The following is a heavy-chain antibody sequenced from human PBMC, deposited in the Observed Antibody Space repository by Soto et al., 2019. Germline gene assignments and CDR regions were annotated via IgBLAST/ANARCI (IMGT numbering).Heavy chain of an antibody. Sequence: SETLSLTCTVSGGSISSYYWSWIRQPAGKGLEWIGRIYTSGSTNYNPSLKSRVTMSVDTSKNQFSLKLSSVTAADTAVYYCARDDYCSGGSCYRPLNYYGMDVWGQGTTVTVS. D-gene: IGHD2-15*01. CDR2: IYTSGST. V-gene: IGHV4-4*07. J-gene: IGHJ6*02. CDR3: ARDDYCSGGSCYRPLNYYGMDV. CDR1: GGSISSYY.